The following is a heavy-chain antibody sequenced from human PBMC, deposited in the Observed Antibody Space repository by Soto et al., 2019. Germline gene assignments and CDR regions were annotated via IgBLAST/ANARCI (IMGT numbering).Heavy chain of an antibody. V-gene: IGHV1-69*02. CDR3: ARALEYSSSSSLDY. J-gene: IGHJ4*02. D-gene: IGHD6-6*01. CDR2: IIPILGIA. CDR1: GGTFSSYT. Sequence: QVQLVQSGAEVQKPGSSVKVSCKASGGTFSSYTISWVRQAPGQGLEWMGRIIPILGIANYAQKFQGRVTITADKSTSTAYMELSSLRSEDTAVYYCARALEYSSSSSLDYWGQGTLVTVSS.